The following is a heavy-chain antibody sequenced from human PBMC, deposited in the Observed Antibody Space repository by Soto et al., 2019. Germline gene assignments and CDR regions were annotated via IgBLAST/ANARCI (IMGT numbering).Heavy chain of an antibody. Sequence: SVKVPCHAAGGTFSSYAIGWVRQAPRQGLEWMGGIIPIFGTANYSQKFQGRVTITAGESTSTAYMELSSLRSEDTAVYYCARKVVSSSYYYHGMDAWGQGTTVTV. J-gene: IGHJ6*02. D-gene: IGHD6-6*01. CDR2: IIPIFGTA. CDR3: ARKVVSSSYYYHGMDA. CDR1: GGTFSSYA. V-gene: IGHV1-69*01.